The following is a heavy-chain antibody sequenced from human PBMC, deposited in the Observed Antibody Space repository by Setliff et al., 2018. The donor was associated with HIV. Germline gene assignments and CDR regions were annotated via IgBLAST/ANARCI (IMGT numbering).Heavy chain of an antibody. Sequence: SETLSLTCNVSDDSISSYYWGWIRQPPGRGLEWIVSMYYSRTTYYNPSLESRVALSVDTSKHQFSLHLTSVTAADTAIYYCARHDPEETLSFGDLSSLANFDSWGQGTLVTAPQ. CDR3: ARHDPEETLSFGDLSSLANFDS. V-gene: IGHV4-39*01. D-gene: IGHD3-10*01. CDR2: MYYSRTT. J-gene: IGHJ4*02. CDR1: DDSISSYY.